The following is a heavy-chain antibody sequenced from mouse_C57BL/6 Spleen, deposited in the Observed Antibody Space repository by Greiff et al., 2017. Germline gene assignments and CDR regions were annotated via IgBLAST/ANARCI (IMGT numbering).Heavy chain of an antibody. Sequence: EVQVVESGGGLVKPGGSLKLSCAASGFTFSSYAMSWVRQTPEKRLEWVATISDGGSYTYYPDNVKGRFTISRDNAKNNLYLQMSHLKSEDTAMYYCAGDSSWFAYWGQGTLVTVSA. CDR2: ISDGGSYT. D-gene: IGHD1-2*01. V-gene: IGHV5-4*01. J-gene: IGHJ3*01. CDR1: GFTFSSYA. CDR3: AGDSSWFAY.